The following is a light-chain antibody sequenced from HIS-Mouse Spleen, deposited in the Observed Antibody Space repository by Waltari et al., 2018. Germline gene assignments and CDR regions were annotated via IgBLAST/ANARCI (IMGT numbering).Light chain of an antibody. V-gene: IGLV3-19*01. J-gene: IGLJ2*01. CDR2: GKN. CDR3: NSRDSSGNHVV. Sequence: SSELTPDPAVSVALGPTVGITCQGASLRICYASWYQQKPGQAPVLVIYGKNNRPSGIPDRFSGSSSGNTASLTITGAQAEDEADYYCNSRDSSGNHVVFGGGTKLTVL. CDR1: SLRICY.